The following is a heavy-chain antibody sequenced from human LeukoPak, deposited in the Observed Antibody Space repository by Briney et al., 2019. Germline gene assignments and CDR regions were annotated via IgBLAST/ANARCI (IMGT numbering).Heavy chain of an antibody. CDR3: AKRPPYYGSGNYYTYFDY. D-gene: IGHD3-10*01. V-gene: IGHV3-30*02. CDR1: GFTFSSYG. J-gene: IGHJ4*02. Sequence: PGGSLRLSCTASGFTFSSYGTHWVRQAPGKGLEWVAFIRYDGSNKYYADSVKGRFTISRDNSKNTLYLQMNSLRAEDTAVYYCAKRPPYYGSGNYYTYFDYWGQGTLVTVSS. CDR2: IRYDGSNK.